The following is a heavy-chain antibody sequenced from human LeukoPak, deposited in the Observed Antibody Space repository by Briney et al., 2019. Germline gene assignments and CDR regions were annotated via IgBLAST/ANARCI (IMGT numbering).Heavy chain of an antibody. CDR1: GGSISSSSYY. CDR3: ARKGSTYYDILTGYSNWFDP. D-gene: IGHD3-9*01. Sequence: SETLSLTCTVSGGSISSSSYYWGWIRQPPGKGLEWIGSIYYSGSTYYNPSLKSRVTISVDTSKNQFSLKLSSVTAADTAVYYCARKGSTYYDILTGYSNWFDPWGQGTLVTVSS. V-gene: IGHV4-39*01. J-gene: IGHJ5*02. CDR2: IYYSGST.